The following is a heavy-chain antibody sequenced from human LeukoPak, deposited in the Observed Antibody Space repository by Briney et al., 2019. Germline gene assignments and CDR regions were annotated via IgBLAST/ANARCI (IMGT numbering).Heavy chain of an antibody. CDR1: GFTFNNFA. V-gene: IGHV3-23*01. D-gene: IGHD3-10*01. CDR2: ISRSGDTT. Sequence: GGSLRLSCAGSGFTFNNFAMSWVRQAPGKGLEWVSAISRSGDTTYCADSVKGRFTISRDNSKDTLYLQMNSLRAEDTAVYYCAKRPMVRGPSPFDYWGQGTLVTVSS. CDR3: AKRPMVRGPSPFDY. J-gene: IGHJ4*02.